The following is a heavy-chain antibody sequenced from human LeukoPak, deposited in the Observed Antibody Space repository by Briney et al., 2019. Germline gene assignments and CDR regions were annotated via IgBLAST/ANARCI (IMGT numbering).Heavy chain of an antibody. J-gene: IGHJ4*02. CDR1: VYTFTSYD. Sequence: ASVKVSCKSSVYTFTSYDINWVRQATGQGLEWMGWMNPNNGNTGYAQKFQGRVTMTRNTSISTAYMELSSLRSEDTAVYYCARGSLRQQLVPGYWGQGTLVTVSS. CDR3: ARGSLRQQLVPGY. D-gene: IGHD6-13*01. CDR2: MNPNNGNT. V-gene: IGHV1-8*01.